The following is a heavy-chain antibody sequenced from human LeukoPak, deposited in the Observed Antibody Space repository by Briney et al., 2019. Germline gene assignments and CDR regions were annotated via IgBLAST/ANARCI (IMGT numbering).Heavy chain of an antibody. CDR2: ISSGGVTT. V-gene: IGHV3-23*01. J-gene: IGHJ4*02. D-gene: IGHD2-21*01. CDR3: AKRIVHRCFDY. CDR1: GFTFSTYA. Sequence: GGYLRLSCAASGFTFSTYAMSWVRQAPGKGLEWVSGISSGGVTTDYADSVKGRFTISRDNSKNTLYLQMNSLRADDTAFYYCAKRIVHRCFDYWGQGTLVTVSS.